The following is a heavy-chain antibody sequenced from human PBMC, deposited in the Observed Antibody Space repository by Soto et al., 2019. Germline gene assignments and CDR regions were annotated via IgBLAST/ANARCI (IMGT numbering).Heavy chain of an antibody. D-gene: IGHD6-13*01. CDR1: GGTISSYY. V-gene: IGHV4-59*01. CDR3: ARDHHITAAGKWGGVRYDGMDV. Sequence: PSETLSLTCTVSGGTISSYYWSWIRQPPGKGLEWIGYIYYSGSTNYNPSLKSRVTISVDTSKNQFSLKLSSVTAADTAVYYCARDHHITAAGKWGGVRYDGMDVWGQGSTVTGSS. J-gene: IGHJ6*02. CDR2: IYYSGST.